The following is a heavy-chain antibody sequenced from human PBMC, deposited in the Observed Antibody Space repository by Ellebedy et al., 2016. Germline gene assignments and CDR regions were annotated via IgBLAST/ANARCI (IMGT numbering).Heavy chain of an antibody. V-gene: IGHV1-2*02. Sequence: ASVKVSCKASGYTFTGYYIHWVRQAPGQGLEWMGWIGSNSGDTNYAQMFQGRVTMTRDTSITTVYMELSSLTSDDTAVYYCARSGYWYGLDVWGQGTTVTVSS. D-gene: IGHD3-22*01. CDR3: ARSGYWYGLDV. CDR1: GYTFTGYY. J-gene: IGHJ6*02. CDR2: IGSNSGDT.